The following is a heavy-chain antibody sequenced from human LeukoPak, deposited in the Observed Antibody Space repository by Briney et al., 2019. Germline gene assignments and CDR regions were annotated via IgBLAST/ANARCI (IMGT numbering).Heavy chain of an antibody. V-gene: IGHV1-2*02. Sequence: ASVKVSCKASGYTFTDYYMHWVRQAPGQGLEWMGWINPNSGGTNYAQKFQGRVTMTRDTSTSTAYMELRSLRSDDTAVYYCARDLKMGYSSGRYSWGTGSSNDYWGQGTLVTVSS. CDR3: ARDLKMGYSSGRYSWGTGSSNDY. J-gene: IGHJ4*02. CDR1: GYTFTDYY. CDR2: INPNSGGT. D-gene: IGHD6-19*01.